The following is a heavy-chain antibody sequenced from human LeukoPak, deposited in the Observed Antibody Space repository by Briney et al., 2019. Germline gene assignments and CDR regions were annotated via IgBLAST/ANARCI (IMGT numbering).Heavy chain of an antibody. CDR1: GGSISSHY. V-gene: IGHV4-59*11. Sequence: PSETLSLTCTVSGGSISSHYWSWIRQPPGKGLEWIGYIYYSGSTNYNPSLKSRVTISVDTSKNQFSLKLSSVTAADTAVYYCARARSSSNYYYYMDVWGKGTTVTVSS. D-gene: IGHD6-6*01. CDR2: IYYSGST. CDR3: ARARSSSNYYYYMDV. J-gene: IGHJ6*03.